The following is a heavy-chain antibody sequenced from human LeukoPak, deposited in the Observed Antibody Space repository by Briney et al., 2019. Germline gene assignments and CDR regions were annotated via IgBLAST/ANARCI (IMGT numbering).Heavy chain of an antibody. CDR2: IYSGGST. D-gene: IGHD3-22*01. CDR3: ARFYYDSSGSIPPDY. V-gene: IGHV3-53*01. Sequence: GGSLRLSCAASGFTFSSYSMNWVRQAPGKGLEWVSVIYSGGSTYYADSVKGRFTISRDNSKNTLYLQMNSLRAEDTAVYYCARFYYDSSGSIPPDYWGQGTLVTVSS. J-gene: IGHJ4*02. CDR1: GFTFSSYS.